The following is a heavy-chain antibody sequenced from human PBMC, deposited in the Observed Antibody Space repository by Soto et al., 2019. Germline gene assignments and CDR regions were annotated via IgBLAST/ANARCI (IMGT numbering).Heavy chain of an antibody. CDR1: GFTFGDHY. V-gene: IGHV3-72*01. D-gene: IGHD6-13*01. J-gene: IGHJ6*02. CDR2: TRNKANSYTT. Sequence: EVQLVESGGGLVQPGGSLTLSCAASGFTFGDHYMDWVRQAPGKGLEWVGRTRNKANSYTTEYAASVKGRFTISRDDSKNSLYLQMNSLKTEATAVYYCARVNAGGMDVWGQGTTVTVSS. CDR3: ARVNAGGMDV.